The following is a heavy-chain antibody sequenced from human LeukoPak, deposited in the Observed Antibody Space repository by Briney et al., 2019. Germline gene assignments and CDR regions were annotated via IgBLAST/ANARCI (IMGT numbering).Heavy chain of an antibody. CDR1: GFTFSSYA. Sequence: GGSLRLSCAASGFTFSSYAMSWVRQAPGKGLEWVSAISGSGGSTYYADSVKGRFTISRDNSKNTLYLQMNSLRAEDTAVYYCAKDREGIAAAGTLVDYWGQGTLVTVSS. J-gene: IGHJ4*02. V-gene: IGHV3-23*01. CDR3: AKDREGIAAAGTLVDY. D-gene: IGHD6-13*01. CDR2: ISGSGGST.